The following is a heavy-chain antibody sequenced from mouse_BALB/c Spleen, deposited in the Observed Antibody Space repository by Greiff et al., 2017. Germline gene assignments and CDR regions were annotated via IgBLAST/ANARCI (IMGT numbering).Heavy chain of an antibody. D-gene: IGHD1-2*01. CDR2: IDPANGNT. V-gene: IGHV14-3*02. CDR1: GFNIKDTY. CDR3: ARGESSVLRLTEAMDD. J-gene: IGHJ4*01. Sequence: VHVKQSGAELVKPGASVKLSCTASGFNIKDTYMHWVKQRPEQGLEWIGRIDPANGNTKYDPKFQGKATLTADTSSNTAYLQLSSLTSEDTAVYYCARGESSVLRLTEAMDDWGQGTSVTVAS.